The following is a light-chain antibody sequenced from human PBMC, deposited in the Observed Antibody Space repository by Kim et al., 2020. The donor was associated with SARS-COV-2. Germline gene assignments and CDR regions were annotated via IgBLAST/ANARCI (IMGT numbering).Light chain of an antibody. CDR2: VERDGSH. CDR1: SEHSKYA. J-gene: IGLJ3*02. Sequence: SVKLTCTLNSEHSKYAIAWHQQRPEKGPRYLMKVERDGSHTKGDGVPDRFSGSSSGAERYLTISGLQFEDEAAYYCQTWGTGFVVFGGGTQLTVL. CDR3: QTWGTGFVV. V-gene: IGLV4-69*01.